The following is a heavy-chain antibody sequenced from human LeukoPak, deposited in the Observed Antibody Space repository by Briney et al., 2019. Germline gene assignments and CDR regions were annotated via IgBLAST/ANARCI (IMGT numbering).Heavy chain of an antibody. CDR1: GGSISTHY. V-gene: IGHV4-59*11. D-gene: IGHD4-23*01. CDR3: ARGSITVVPAFDI. CDR2: IYYTGSA. Sequence: PSETLSLTCTVSGGSISTHYWSWIRQPPGKGLEWIGCIYYTGSANYNPSLKSRGTISVDTSKNQFSLKLSSVTAADTAVYYCARGSITVVPAFDIWGQGTMFTVSS. J-gene: IGHJ3*02.